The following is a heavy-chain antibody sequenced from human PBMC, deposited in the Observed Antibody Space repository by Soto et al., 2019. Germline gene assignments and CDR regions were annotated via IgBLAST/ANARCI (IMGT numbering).Heavy chain of an antibody. CDR2: MNPNSGNT. D-gene: IGHD6-6*01. CDR1: GYTFTSYD. V-gene: IGHV1-8*01. CDR3: ARKIAARRSQRSWYAFDI. J-gene: IGHJ3*02. Sequence: GASVTVSYKASGYTFTSYDINWVRQDTGQGLEWMGWMNPNSGNTGYAQKFQGRVTMTRNTSISTAYMELSSLRSEDTAVYYCARKIAARRSQRSWYAFDIWGQGTMVHVSS.